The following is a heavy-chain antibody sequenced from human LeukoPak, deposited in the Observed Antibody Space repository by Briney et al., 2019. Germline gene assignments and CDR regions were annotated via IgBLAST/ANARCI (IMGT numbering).Heavy chain of an antibody. CDR2: ISGSGGST. D-gene: IGHD3-3*01. Sequence: GGSLRLSCAASGFTFSSYAMSWVRQAPGKGLGWVSAISGSGGSTYYADSVKGRFTISRDNSKNTLYLQMNSLRAEDTAVYNCATEYYDFWSGYYRFDYWGQGTLVTVSS. V-gene: IGHV3-23*01. J-gene: IGHJ4*02. CDR3: ATEYYDFWSGYYRFDY. CDR1: GFTFSSYA.